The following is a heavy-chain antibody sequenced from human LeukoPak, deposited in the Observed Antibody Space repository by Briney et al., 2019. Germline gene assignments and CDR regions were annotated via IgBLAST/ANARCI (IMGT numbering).Heavy chain of an antibody. V-gene: IGHV4-38-2*02. CDR3: VRALLDSSGFDFDC. D-gene: IGHD3-22*01. Sequence: PSETLSLTCSVSGYSISSGYYWGWIRQPPGKGLDWIGSVYHSGISYYNPSLKSRVTTSVDTSRNQFSLKLRSVTAADTATYYCVRALLDSSGFDFDCWGQGTLVTVSS. J-gene: IGHJ4*02. CDR2: VYHSGIS. CDR1: GYSISSGYY.